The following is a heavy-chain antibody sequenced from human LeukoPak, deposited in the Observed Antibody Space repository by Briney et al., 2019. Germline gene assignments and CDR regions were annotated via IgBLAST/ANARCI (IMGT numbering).Heavy chain of an antibody. Sequence: GGSLRLSCAASGFTFSSYSMNWVRQAPGKGLEWVSVIYSGGSTYYADSVKGRFTISRDNSKNTLYLQMNSLRAEDTAVYYCASRRSMIVVVIPDAFDIWGQGTMVTVSS. J-gene: IGHJ3*02. CDR1: GFTFSSYS. D-gene: IGHD3-22*01. V-gene: IGHV3-53*01. CDR2: IYSGGST. CDR3: ASRRSMIVVVIPDAFDI.